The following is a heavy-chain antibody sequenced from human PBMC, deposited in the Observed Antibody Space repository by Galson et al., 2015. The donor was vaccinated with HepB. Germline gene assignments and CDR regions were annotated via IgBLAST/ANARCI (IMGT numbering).Heavy chain of an antibody. CDR2: IYYSGST. Sequence: SETLSLTCTVSGGSISSYYWSWIRQPPGKGLEWIGYIYYSGSTNYNPSLKSRVTISVDTSKNQFSLKLSSVTAADTAVYYCARDVSQRYCSGGSCPYNWFDPWGQGTLVTVSS. CDR1: GGSISSYY. V-gene: IGHV4-59*01. D-gene: IGHD2-15*01. CDR3: ARDVSQRYCSGGSCPYNWFDP. J-gene: IGHJ5*02.